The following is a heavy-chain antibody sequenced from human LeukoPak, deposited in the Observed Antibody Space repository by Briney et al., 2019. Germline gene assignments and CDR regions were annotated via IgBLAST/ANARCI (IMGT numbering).Heavy chain of an antibody. Sequence: GGSLRLSCAASGFSFSDYGIHWVRQAPGKGLEWVAIIWYDGSNKYYADSVKGRFTISRDNSKNTLYLQMNSLRAEDTAVYYCEREGSGWYFVYWGQGTLVTVSS. CDR1: GFSFSDYG. CDR2: IWYDGSNK. V-gene: IGHV3-33*01. J-gene: IGHJ4*02. D-gene: IGHD6-19*01. CDR3: EREGSGWYFVY.